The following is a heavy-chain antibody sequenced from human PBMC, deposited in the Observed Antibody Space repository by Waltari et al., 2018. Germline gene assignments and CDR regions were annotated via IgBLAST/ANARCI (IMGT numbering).Heavy chain of an antibody. J-gene: IGHJ4*02. CDR1: GFDCSRPW. V-gene: IGHV3-74*01. CDR2: IKSDGTVT. CDR3: ARFPYAGTTDGE. Sequence: EVRLAESGGGLVQPGGSVGLSCVGCGFDCSRPWIHWVRQAPGKGLMWLSRIKSDGTVTFYADSVRGRFIISRDNAKNTAYLQMNSLTDDDTAIYYCARFPYAGTTDGEWGQGTLITVSS. D-gene: IGHD4-17*01.